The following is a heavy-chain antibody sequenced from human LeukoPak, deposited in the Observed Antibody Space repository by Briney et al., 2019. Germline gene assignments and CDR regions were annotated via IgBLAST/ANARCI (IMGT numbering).Heavy chain of an antibody. CDR3: AGDLLTGTAFDY. CDR2: TYYRSKWFN. D-gene: IGHD2-8*02. J-gene: IGHJ4*02. CDR1: GDSDSSSSAA. V-gene: IGHV6-1*01. Sequence: SQTLSLTCGISGDSDSSSSAAWNWIRQSPSRGLEWLGRTYYRSKWFNNYAISLKSRITINPDTSKNQFSLQLHSVTPEDTAIYYCAGDLLTGTAFDYWGRGTLVTVSS.